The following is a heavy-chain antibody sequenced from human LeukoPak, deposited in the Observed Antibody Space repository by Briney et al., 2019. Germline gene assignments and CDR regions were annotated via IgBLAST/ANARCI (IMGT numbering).Heavy chain of an antibody. CDR1: GFTFSDYY. Sequence: PGGSLRLSCAASGFTFSDYYMSWIRQAPGKGLEWVSYISSRGTTIDYADSVKGRFTISRDNAKNSLYLQMNSLRAEDTALYYCARAPITSPFYFDYWGQGTLVTVSS. CDR3: ARAPITSPFYFDY. D-gene: IGHD2-2*01. V-gene: IGHV3-11*01. CDR2: ISSRGTTI. J-gene: IGHJ4*02.